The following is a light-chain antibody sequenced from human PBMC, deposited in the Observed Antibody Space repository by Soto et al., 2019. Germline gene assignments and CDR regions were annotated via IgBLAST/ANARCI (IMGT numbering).Light chain of an antibody. CDR1: SSDVGSYNL. V-gene: IGLV2-23*01. CDR3: CSYAGSSIVV. Sequence: QSVLTQPASVSGSPGQSITISCTGTSSDVGSYNLVSWYQQHPGKAPKLMIYEGSKRPSGVSNRFSGSKSGNTASLTISGLQAEDEADYYCCSYAGSSIVVFGGGTKQTVL. J-gene: IGLJ2*01. CDR2: EGS.